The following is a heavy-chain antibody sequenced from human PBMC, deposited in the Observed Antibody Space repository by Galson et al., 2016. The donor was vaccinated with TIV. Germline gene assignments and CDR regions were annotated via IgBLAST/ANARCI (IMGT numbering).Heavy chain of an antibody. Sequence: SCKASEGTLTSYAVSWVRQAPGRGLEWMGEIIRIFGTVNYAQKFQGRLTITTDESTSAVYMELSSLRSEDTAVYYCARGCGSYSCYLDVWGRGTTVTVSS. D-gene: IGHD1-26*01. CDR2: IIRIFGTV. CDR3: ARGCGSYSCYLDV. CDR1: EGTLTSYA. J-gene: IGHJ6*03. V-gene: IGHV1-69*05.